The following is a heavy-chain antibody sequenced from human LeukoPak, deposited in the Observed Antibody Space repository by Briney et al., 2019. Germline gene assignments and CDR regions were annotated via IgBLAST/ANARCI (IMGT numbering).Heavy chain of an antibody. Sequence: GGSLRLSCAASGFTFSSYAVSWVRQAPGKGLEWVSAISGSGGSTYYADSVKGRFTISRDNSKNTLYLQMNSLRAEDTAVYYCAKDWSNWNDDRLDYWGQGTLVTVSS. CDR2: ISGSGGST. CDR1: GFTFSSYA. D-gene: IGHD1-1*01. V-gene: IGHV3-23*01. CDR3: AKDWSNWNDDRLDY. J-gene: IGHJ4*02.